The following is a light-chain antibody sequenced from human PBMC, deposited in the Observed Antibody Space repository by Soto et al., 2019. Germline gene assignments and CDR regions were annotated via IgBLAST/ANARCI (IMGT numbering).Light chain of an antibody. CDR1: YSDIGGYNY. CDR3: SSYTSSTSGVR. CDR2: EVS. J-gene: IGLJ2*01. V-gene: IGLV2-14*01. Sequence: QSVLTQPASVSGSPGQSITISCTGTYSDIGGYNYVSWYQQHPGKAPKLMIYEVSNRPSGVSDRFSGSKSGNTASLTISGLQAEDEADYYCSSYTSSTSGVRFGGGTKLTVL.